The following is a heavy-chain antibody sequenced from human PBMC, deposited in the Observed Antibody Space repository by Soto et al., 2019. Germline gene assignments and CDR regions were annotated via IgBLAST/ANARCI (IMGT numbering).Heavy chain of an antibody. J-gene: IGHJ4*02. D-gene: IGHD5-12*01. Sequence: SETLSLTCTVSCGSISSYYWSWIRQPPGKGLEWIGYIYYSGSTNYNPSLKSRVTISVDTSKNQFSLKLSSVTAADTAVYYCAGGTFEWLHYDYWGQGTLVTVSS. V-gene: IGHV4-59*01. CDR3: AGGTFEWLHYDY. CDR2: IYYSGST. CDR1: CGSISSYY.